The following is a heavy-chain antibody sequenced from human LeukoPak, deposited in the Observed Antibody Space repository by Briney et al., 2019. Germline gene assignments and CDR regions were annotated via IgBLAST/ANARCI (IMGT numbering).Heavy chain of an antibody. CDR3: ATDHVSSGYSPLMRK. J-gene: IGHJ4*02. V-gene: IGHV1-18*01. D-gene: IGHD3-22*01. CDR1: GGTFSSYA. CDR2: ISAYNGNT. Sequence: ASVKVSCKASGGTFSSYAISWVRQAPGQGLEWMGWISAYNGNTNYAQKLQGRVTMTTDTSTSTAYMELSSLRSEDTAVYYCATDHVSSGYSPLMRKWGQGTLVTVSS.